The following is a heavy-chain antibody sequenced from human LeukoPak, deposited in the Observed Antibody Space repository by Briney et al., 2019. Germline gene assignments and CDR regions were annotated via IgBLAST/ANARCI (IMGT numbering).Heavy chain of an antibody. Sequence: GGSLRLSCAASEFTFSSYWMSWVRQAPGKGLEWVANIKQDGSEKYYVDSVKGRLTISRDNAKNSLYLQMNGPRAEDTAVYYCARDANNSAWSGGYFDLWGRGTLVTVSS. CDR2: IKQDGSEK. CDR3: ARDANNSAWSGGYFDL. J-gene: IGHJ2*01. V-gene: IGHV3-7*01. D-gene: IGHD6-19*01. CDR1: EFTFSSYW.